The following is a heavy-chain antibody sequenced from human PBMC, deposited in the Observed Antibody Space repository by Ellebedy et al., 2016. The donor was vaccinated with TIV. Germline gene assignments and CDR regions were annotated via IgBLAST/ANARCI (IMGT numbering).Heavy chain of an antibody. CDR1: GFSLSSYA. D-gene: IGHD2-2*01. CDR2: ISYDESKI. J-gene: IGHJ4*02. CDR3: ARDKGSYSSSQDF. V-gene: IGHV3-30*04. Sequence: GESLKISCAASGFSLSSYALHWVRQAPGKGLEWVSLISYDESKIYYADSVKGRFIISRDKSKNTLYLQMNSLRAEDTAVYHCARDKGSYSSSQDFWGQGTLVTVSS.